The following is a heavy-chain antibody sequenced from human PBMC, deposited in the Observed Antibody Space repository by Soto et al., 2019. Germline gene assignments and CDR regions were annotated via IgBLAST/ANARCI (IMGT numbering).Heavy chain of an antibody. Sequence: VSVKVSCKVSGYALTVLSMHWVRQAPGKGHEWMGGFDPEDGETIYAQKFQGRVTMTEDTSTDIAYMELSSLRSEDTAVYYCATVGVYDKLRYFDWLSPPYYFDYWGQGTLVTVSS. V-gene: IGHV1-24*01. CDR2: FDPEDGET. CDR3: ATVGVYDKLRYFDWLSPPYYFDY. J-gene: IGHJ4*02. D-gene: IGHD3-9*01. CDR1: GYALTVLS.